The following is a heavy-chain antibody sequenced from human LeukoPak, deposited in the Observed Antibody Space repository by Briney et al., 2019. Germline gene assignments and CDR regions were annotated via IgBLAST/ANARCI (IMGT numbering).Heavy chain of an antibody. Sequence: ASVKVSCKASGYSFTSYYMHWVRQAPGQGLEWMGWINTNAGIPTYAQGFTGRFVFSLDTSVSAAYLQISGLKAEDTAVYYCARLRVVGATTSFAFDLWGQGTMVTVSS. D-gene: IGHD1-26*01. CDR3: ARLRVVGATTSFAFDL. CDR1: GYSFTSYY. CDR2: INTNAGIP. J-gene: IGHJ3*01. V-gene: IGHV7-4-1*02.